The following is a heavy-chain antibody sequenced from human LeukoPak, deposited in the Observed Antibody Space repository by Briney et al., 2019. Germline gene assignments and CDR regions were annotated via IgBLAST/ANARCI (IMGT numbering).Heavy chain of an antibody. V-gene: IGHV3-11*01. CDR3: ARDPDYYGFDGAFDI. D-gene: IGHD3-10*01. Sequence: GGSLRLSCAASGFIFSDYYMSWIRQAPGKGLEWVSYISSSGTTIYYADSVKGRFTISRDNAKNSLYLQMNSLRAEDTAVYYCARDPDYYGFDGAFDIWGQGTMVTVSS. CDR2: ISSSGTTI. J-gene: IGHJ3*02. CDR1: GFIFSDYY.